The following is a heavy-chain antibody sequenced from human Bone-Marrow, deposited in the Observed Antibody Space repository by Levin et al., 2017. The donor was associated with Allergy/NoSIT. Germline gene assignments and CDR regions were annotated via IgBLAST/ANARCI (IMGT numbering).Heavy chain of an antibody. V-gene: IGHV1-69*13. J-gene: IGHJ4*02. CDR1: GGTFSSYA. CDR3: ASSPGGWFGELFHKAAFDY. Sequence: AASVKVSCKASGGTFSSYAISWVRQAPGQGLEWMGGIIPIFGTANYAQKFQGRVTITADESTSTAYMELSSLRSEDTAVYYCASSPGGWFGELFHKAAFDYWGQGTLVTVSS. D-gene: IGHD3-10*01. CDR2: IIPIFGTA.